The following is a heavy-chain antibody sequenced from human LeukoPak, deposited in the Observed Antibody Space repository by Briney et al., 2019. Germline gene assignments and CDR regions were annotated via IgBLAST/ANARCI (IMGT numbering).Heavy chain of an antibody. D-gene: IGHD2-2*01. V-gene: IGHV3-23*01. CDR2: MSGRGGNT. CDR1: GFTLNSYA. CDR3: AKDSKYCSSTSCYYYFDY. Sequence: GGSLRLSCASSGFTLNSYAMNWVRHAPGKWLEWVSGMSGRGGNTHYADSVKGRFTISRDNSENTLYLPMNSLRAEDTAVYYCAKDSKYCSSTSCYYYFDYWGQGTLVTVSS. J-gene: IGHJ4*02.